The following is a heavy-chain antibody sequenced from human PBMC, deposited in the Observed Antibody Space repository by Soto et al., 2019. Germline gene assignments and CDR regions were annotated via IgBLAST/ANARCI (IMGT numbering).Heavy chain of an antibody. J-gene: IGHJ4*01. D-gene: IGHD5-18*01. CDR2: VSWTNISF. CDR1: VFTFGDYA. Sequence: SLRLACAASVFTFGDYATHWVRQVPGRGLEWVSGVSWTNISFGYADSVKGRFTISRDNAKNSLYLQMNSLRREDTAFYYCAKDRNTAMVTGDFDYWGHGTLVTVSS. CDR3: AKDRNTAMVTGDFDY. V-gene: IGHV3-9*01.